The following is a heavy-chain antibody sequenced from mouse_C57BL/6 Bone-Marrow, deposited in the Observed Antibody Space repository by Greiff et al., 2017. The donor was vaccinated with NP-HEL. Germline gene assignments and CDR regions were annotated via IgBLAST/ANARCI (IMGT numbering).Heavy chain of an antibody. Sequence: QVQLQQPGAELVMPGASVKLSCKASGYTFTSYWMHWVKQRPGQGLEWIGEIDPSDSYTNYNQKFKGKSTLTVDKSSSTAYMRLSSLTSEDSAVYYCARRPLWYFDVWGTGTTVTVSS. J-gene: IGHJ1*03. V-gene: IGHV1-69*01. CDR3: ARRPLWYFDV. CDR2: IDPSDSYT. CDR1: GYTFTSYW.